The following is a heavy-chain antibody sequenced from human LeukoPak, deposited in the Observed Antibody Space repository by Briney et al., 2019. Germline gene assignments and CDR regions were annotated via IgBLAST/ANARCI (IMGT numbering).Heavy chain of an antibody. Sequence: GGSLRLSCAASGFTFSSYWMSWVRQAPGKGLEWVANIKEDGSEKYYMDSVKGRFTISRDNAKNSLYLQMNSLRAEDTAVYYCTRGDLVGVTGRAYQHWGQGTLATVSS. D-gene: IGHD1-26*01. CDR2: IKEDGSEK. V-gene: IGHV3-7*01. CDR3: TRGDLVGVTGRAYQH. CDR1: GFTFSSYW. J-gene: IGHJ1*01.